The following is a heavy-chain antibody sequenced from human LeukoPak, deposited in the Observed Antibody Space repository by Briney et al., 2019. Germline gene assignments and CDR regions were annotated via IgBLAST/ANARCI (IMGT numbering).Heavy chain of an antibody. V-gene: IGHV1-69*04. CDR1: GGTFSSYA. CDR2: IIPILGIA. CDR3: AAERVSGGALADYYYGMDV. J-gene: IGHJ6*02. D-gene: IGHD3-16*01. Sequence: PWSSVKVSCKASGGTFSSYAISWVRQAPGQGLEWMGRIIPILGIANYAQKFQGRVTITADKSTSTAYMELSSLRSEDTAVYYCAAERVSGGALADYYYGMDVWGQGTTVTVSS.